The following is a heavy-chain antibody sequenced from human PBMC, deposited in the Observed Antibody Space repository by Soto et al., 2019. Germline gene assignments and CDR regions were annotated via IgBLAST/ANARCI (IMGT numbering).Heavy chain of an antibody. V-gene: IGHV4-39*01. Sequence: QVQLQESGPGLVMPSETLSLTCSVSGDSISGSPYYWGWIRQPPGKRLEWIGSIFHDGYIVYTPYLMSRVAISVDTSKNQYALTLTSVAAADSAIYFCARLQTAVPHYWGQGILVTVSS. J-gene: IGHJ4*02. CDR1: GDSISGSPYY. CDR2: IFHDGYI. D-gene: IGHD6-13*01. CDR3: ARLQTAVPHY.